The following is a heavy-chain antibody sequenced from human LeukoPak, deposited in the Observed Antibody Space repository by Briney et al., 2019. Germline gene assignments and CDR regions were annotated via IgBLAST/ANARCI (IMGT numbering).Heavy chain of an antibody. CDR2: ISSSGSTI. D-gene: IGHD6-13*01. V-gene: IGHV3-11*01. CDR3: ARDMDGGYYYDY. J-gene: IGHJ4*02. Sequence: GGSLRLSCAASGFTFSDYYMSWIRQAPGEGLEWVSYISSSGSTIYYADPVKGRFTISRDNAKNSLYLQMNSLRAEDTAVYYCARDMDGGYYYDYWGQGTLVTVSS. CDR1: GFTFSDYY.